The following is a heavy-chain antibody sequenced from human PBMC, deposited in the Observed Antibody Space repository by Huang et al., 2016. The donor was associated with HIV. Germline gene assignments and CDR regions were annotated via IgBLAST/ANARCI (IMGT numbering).Heavy chain of an antibody. CDR2: ISYDGSSK. CDR1: RFTFSKFA. D-gene: IGHD3-22*01. V-gene: IGHV3-30*18. CDR3: TKGHYYDTNGYVAFDI. J-gene: IGHJ3*02. Sequence: QVQLVESGGGVVRPGRSLRLSCAASRFTFSKFAMHWVRQAPGKGMEWMEVISYDGSSKNYADSVTGRLTISRDNSNNTLYLQMNSLTVEDTAVYYCTKGHYYDTNGYVAFDIWGQGTMVTVSS.